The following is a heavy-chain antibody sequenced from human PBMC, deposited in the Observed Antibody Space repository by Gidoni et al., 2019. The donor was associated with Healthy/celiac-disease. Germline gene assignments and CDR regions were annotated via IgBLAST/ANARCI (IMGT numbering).Heavy chain of an antibody. CDR2: INHSGST. CDR3: ARLNSGSYYDY. J-gene: IGHJ4*02. V-gene: IGHV4-34*01. Sequence: QVQLQQWGAGLLKPSETLSLTCAVYGGSFSGYYWSWIRQPPGKGLEWIGEINHSGSTNYNPSLKSRVTISVDTSKNQFSLKLSSVTAADTAVYYCARLNSGSYYDYWGQGTLVTVSS. D-gene: IGHD1-26*01. CDR1: GGSFSGYY.